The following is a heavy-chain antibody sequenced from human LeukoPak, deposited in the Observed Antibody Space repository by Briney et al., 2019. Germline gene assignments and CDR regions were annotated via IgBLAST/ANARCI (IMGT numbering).Heavy chain of an antibody. CDR1: GYSFTNYW. CDR3: ARQGYYGSGSYYPFDY. V-gene: IGHV5-51*01. J-gene: IGHJ4*02. D-gene: IGHD3-10*01. Sequence: GESLKISCKASGYSFTNYWIGWVRQMPGKGLEWMGIIYPGDSDTRYSPSFQGQVTISADKSISTAYLQWSSLKASDTAMYYCARQGYYGSGSYYPFDYWGQGTLVTVSS. CDR2: IYPGDSDT.